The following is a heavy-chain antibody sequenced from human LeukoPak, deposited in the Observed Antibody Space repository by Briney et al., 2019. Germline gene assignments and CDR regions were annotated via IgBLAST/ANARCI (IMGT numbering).Heavy chain of an antibody. CDR2: ISSSGSTI. D-gene: IGHD6-19*01. Sequence: GGSLRLSCAASGFTFSDYYMSWIRQAPGKGLEWVSYISSSGSTIYYVDSVKGRFTISRDNAKNSLYLQMNSLRAEDTAVYYCASGDSSGWYAPGAFDIWGQGTMVTVSS. J-gene: IGHJ3*02. CDR1: GFTFSDYY. V-gene: IGHV3-11*01. CDR3: ASGDSSGWYAPGAFDI.